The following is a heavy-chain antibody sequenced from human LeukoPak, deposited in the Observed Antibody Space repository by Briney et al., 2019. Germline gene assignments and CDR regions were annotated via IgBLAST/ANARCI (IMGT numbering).Heavy chain of an antibody. V-gene: IGHV4-61*01. CDR3: ARETYYYEYYYMDV. J-gene: IGHJ6*03. Sequence: SETLSLTCTVSGYSISSGYYWSWIRQPPGKGLEWIGYIYYSGSTNYNPSLKSRVTISVDTSKNQFSLKLSSVTAADTAVYYCARETYYYEYYYMDVWGKGTTVTVSS. CDR1: GYSISSGYY. CDR2: IYYSGST.